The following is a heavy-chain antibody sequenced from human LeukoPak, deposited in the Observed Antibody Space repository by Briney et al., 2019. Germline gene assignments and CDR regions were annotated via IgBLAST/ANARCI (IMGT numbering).Heavy chain of an antibody. D-gene: IGHD2-15*01. CDR1: GGSISSSSYY. Sequence: SETLSLTCTVSGGSISSSSYYWGWIRQPPGKGLEWIGSIYYSGSTYYNPSLKSRVTISVDTSKNQFSLKLSSVTAADTAVYYCARAEDIVVVVAASFDYWGRGTLVTVSS. CDR3: ARAEDIVVVVAASFDY. CDR2: IYYSGST. J-gene: IGHJ4*02. V-gene: IGHV4-39*07.